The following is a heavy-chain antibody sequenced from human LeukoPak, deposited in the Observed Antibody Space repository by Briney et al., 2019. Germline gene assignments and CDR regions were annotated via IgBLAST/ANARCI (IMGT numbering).Heavy chain of an antibody. V-gene: IGHV4-4*09. CDR2: IYTSGST. Sequence: SETLSLTCTVSGGSISSYYWSWIRQPPGKGLEWIGDIYTSGSTNYNPSLKSRVTISVDTSKNQFSLKLSSVTAADTAVYYCARVSRGDAFDIWGQGTMVTVSS. J-gene: IGHJ3*02. CDR3: ARVSRGDAFDI. D-gene: IGHD3-10*01. CDR1: GGSISSYY.